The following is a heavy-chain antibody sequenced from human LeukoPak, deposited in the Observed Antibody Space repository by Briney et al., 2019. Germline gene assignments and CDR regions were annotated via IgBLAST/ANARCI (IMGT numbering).Heavy chain of an antibody. V-gene: IGHV1-2*06. CDR1: GYTFTGYY. D-gene: IGHD6-6*01. Sequence: GASVKVSCKASGYTFTGYYMHWVRQAPGQGLEWMGRINPNSGGTNYAQKFQGRVIMTRDTSISTAYMELSRLRFDDTAVYYCARDEYSTSSGGSWGQGPLVTVSS. CDR2: INPNSGGT. J-gene: IGHJ5*02. CDR3: ARDEYSTSSGGS.